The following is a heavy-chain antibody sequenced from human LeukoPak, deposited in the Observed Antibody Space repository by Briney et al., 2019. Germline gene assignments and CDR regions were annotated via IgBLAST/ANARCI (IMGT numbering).Heavy chain of an antibody. CDR2: IREDGSEK. CDR1: GFTFRSYP. V-gene: IGHV3-7*01. J-gene: IGHJ4*02. Sequence: PGGSLRLSCAASGFTFRSYPMNWVRQAPGKGLEWVVTIREDGSEKNYVDSVKGRFIVSRDNAKNSFHLQMDSLRADDSAVYYCARGGYEFWGQGDLVTVSS. CDR3: ARGGYEF. D-gene: IGHD5-12*01.